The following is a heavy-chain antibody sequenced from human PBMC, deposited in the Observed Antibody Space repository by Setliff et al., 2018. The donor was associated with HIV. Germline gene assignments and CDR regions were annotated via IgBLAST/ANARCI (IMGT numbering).Heavy chain of an antibody. D-gene: IGHD3-10*01. J-gene: IGHJ4*02. Sequence: PSETLSLTCTVSGGSIRSYYWSWIRQPPGKGLEWIGYIYYSGSTNYNPSLKSRVTISVDTSKNQFSLKLSSVTAADTAVYYCAGNRVPSSLWGQGTLVTVSS. CDR1: GGSIRSYY. CDR2: IYYSGST. V-gene: IGHV4-59*01. CDR3: AGNRVPSSL.